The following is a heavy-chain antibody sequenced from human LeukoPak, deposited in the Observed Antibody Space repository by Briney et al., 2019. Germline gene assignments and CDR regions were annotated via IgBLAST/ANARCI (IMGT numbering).Heavy chain of an antibody. CDR2: IYSGGST. J-gene: IGHJ6*03. CDR1: GFSISSYE. D-gene: IGHD3-10*01. CDR3: AREAGSGTYHYYYMDV. V-gene: IGHV3-66*02. Sequence: PGGSLRLPCAASGFSISSYEMNWVRQAPGKGLEWVSVIYSGGSTYYADSVKGRFTISRDNSQNTLYFQMNSLRAEDTAVYYCAREAGSGTYHYYYMDVWGKGTTVTVSS.